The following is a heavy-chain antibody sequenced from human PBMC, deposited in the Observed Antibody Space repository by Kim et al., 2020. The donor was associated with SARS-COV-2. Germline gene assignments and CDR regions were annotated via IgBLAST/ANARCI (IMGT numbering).Heavy chain of an antibody. CDR3: ARHGSWFDP. V-gene: IGHV4-4*07. D-gene: IGHD3-10*01. Sequence: SETLSLTCTVSGASVTTYYWTWIRQSAGKGLEWIGRIYTSGSTTYNTSLKSRVTMSLDTSKNYFSLKLTSVTAADTAVYFCARHGSWFDPWGQGIVVTVSS. CDR1: GASVTTYY. CDR2: IYTSGST. J-gene: IGHJ5*02.